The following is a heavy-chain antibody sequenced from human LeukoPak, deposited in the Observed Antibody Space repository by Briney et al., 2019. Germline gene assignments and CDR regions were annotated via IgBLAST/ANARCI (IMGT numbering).Heavy chain of an antibody. Sequence: GGSLRLSCAASGFTFSDYEMNWVRQAPGKGLEWVSHISTSGSIIHYADAVEGRFTISRDNAKNPLYPQMNRLRAEDTAVYYCARPRGCGSSRCNNFDYWGQGTLVTVSS. CDR1: GFTFSDYE. V-gene: IGHV3-48*03. D-gene: IGHD2-2*01. CDR2: ISTSGSII. CDR3: ARPRGCGSSRCNNFDY. J-gene: IGHJ4*02.